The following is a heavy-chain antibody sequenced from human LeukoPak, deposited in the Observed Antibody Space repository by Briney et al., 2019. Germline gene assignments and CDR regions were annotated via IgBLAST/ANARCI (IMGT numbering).Heavy chain of an antibody. J-gene: IGHJ4*02. CDR2: INHSGST. CDR1: GGSISSGGYY. Sequence: SETLSLTCTVSGGSISSGGYYWSWIRQPPGKGLEWIGEINHSGSTNYNPSLKSRVTISVDTSKNQFSLKLSSVTAADTAVYYCARELAVAGRKIVAWGQGTLVTVSS. CDR3: ARELAVAGRKIVA. V-gene: IGHV4-39*07. D-gene: IGHD6-19*01.